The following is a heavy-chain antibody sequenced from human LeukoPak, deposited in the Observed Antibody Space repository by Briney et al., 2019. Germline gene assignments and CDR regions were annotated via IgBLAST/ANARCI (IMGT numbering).Heavy chain of an antibody. CDR3: ARGSNYYDSSGYYPTYYFDY. CDR2: IYYSGST. V-gene: IGHV4-39*07. J-gene: IGHJ4*02. D-gene: IGHD3-22*01. Sequence: SQTLSLTCTVSGGSISSGGYYWGWIRQPPGKGLEWIGSIYYSGSTYYNPSLKSRVTISVDTSKNQFSLKLSSVTAADTAVYYCARGSNYYDSSGYYPTYYFDYWGQGTLVAVSS. CDR1: GGSISSGGYY.